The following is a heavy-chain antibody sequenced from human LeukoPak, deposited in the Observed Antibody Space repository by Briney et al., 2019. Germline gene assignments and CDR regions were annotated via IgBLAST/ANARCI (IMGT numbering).Heavy chain of an antibody. CDR2: ISYNGGNK. D-gene: IGHD3-22*01. V-gene: IGHV3-30*04. J-gene: IGHJ4*02. CDR3: AKDPSYYYDSSGFPFYFDY. Sequence: PGGSLRLSCAASGFSFSHYAIHWVRQAPGKGLEWVSLISYNGGNKYYADSVKGRFTISRDNSKNTLYLQMNSLRAEDTAVYYCAKDPSYYYDSSGFPFYFDYWGQGTLVTVSS. CDR1: GFSFSHYA.